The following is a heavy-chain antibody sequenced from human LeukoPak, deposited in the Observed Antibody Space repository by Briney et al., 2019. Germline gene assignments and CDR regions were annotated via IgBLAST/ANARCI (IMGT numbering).Heavy chain of an antibody. CDR3: ARGARITMVRGVRYNWFDP. D-gene: IGHD3-10*01. Sequence: PSETLSLTCAVYGGSFSGYYWSWIRQPPGKGLEWIGEINHSGSTNYNPSLKSRVTISVDTSKNQFSLKLSSVTAADTAVYYCARGARITMVRGVRYNWFDPWGQGTLVTVSS. V-gene: IGHV4-34*01. CDR2: INHSGST. CDR1: GGSFSGYY. J-gene: IGHJ5*02.